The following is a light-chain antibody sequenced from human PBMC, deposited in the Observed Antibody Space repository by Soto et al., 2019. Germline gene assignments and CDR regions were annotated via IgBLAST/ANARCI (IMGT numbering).Light chain of an antibody. Sequence: QSALTQPASVSWCPGQSITISCSGTISYVGGYKYVSWYQQNRGKAPNLMIYDVSNRPSGVSNRFSGSKSGNTASLTISGLQAEDEADYYSSSYTSSNTLVFGTGTKLTVL. CDR2: DVS. J-gene: IGLJ1*01. CDR3: SSYTSSNTLV. V-gene: IGLV2-14*01. CDR1: ISYVGGYKY.